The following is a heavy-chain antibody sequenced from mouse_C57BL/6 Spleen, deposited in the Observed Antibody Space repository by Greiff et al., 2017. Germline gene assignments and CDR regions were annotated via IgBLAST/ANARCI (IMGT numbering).Heavy chain of an antibody. Sequence: EVQLQQSGPELVKPGDSVKISCKASGYSFTGYFLNWVMQSHGKSLEWIGRINPYNGDTFDNQKFKGKATLTVDKSSSTAHMELRSLTSEDSAVYYCARWHYDGTSMDYWGQGTSGTVSS. V-gene: IGHV1-20*01. CDR3: ARWHYDGTSMDY. CDR2: INPYNGDT. J-gene: IGHJ4*01. D-gene: IGHD2-3*01. CDR1: GYSFTGYF.